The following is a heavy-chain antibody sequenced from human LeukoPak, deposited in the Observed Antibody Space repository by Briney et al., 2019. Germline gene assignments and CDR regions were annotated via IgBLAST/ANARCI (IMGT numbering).Heavy chain of an antibody. CDR1: GYTFTSYG. CDR2: ISAYNGNT. Sequence: ASVKVSCKASGYTFTSYGISWVRQAPGQGLEWMGWISAYNGNTNYAQKFQGRVTITADKSTSTAYMELSSLRSEDTAVYYCARMRYCGGDCYSAFDIWGQGTMVTVSS. D-gene: IGHD2-21*02. J-gene: IGHJ3*02. CDR3: ARMRYCGGDCYSAFDI. V-gene: IGHV1-18*01.